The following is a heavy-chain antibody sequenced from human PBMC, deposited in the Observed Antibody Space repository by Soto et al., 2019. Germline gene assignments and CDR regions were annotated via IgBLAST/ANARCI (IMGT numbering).Heavy chain of an antibody. J-gene: IGHJ4*02. CDR3: ARDSVEPGRHLFAY. CDR2: IHYSGTT. D-gene: IGHD2-2*01. V-gene: IGHV4-31*03. CDR1: GGSIRSGGYY. Sequence: SETLSLTCTVSGGSIRSGGYYWSWIRQHPGKGLEWIGYIHYSGTTYYNPSLKSRVTISVDTSKSQFSLNLSSVTAADTAVYYCARDSVEPGRHLFAYWGQGTLVTVSS.